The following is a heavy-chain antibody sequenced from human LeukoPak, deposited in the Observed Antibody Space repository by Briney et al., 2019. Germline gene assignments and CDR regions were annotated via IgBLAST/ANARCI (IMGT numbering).Heavy chain of an antibody. CDR1: GDSLSSNSAA. V-gene: IGHV6-1*01. CDR2: TYYRSKWYN. D-gene: IGHD6-19*01. CDR3: ARSGAVAGRVYYFDY. Sequence: SQTLSLTCALSGDSLSSNSAAWNWIRQSPSRGLEWLGRTYYRSKWYNDYAVSVRSRITINPDTSKNQFSLQLNSVTPEDTAAYYCARSGAVAGRVYYFDYWGQGTLVTVSS. J-gene: IGHJ4*02.